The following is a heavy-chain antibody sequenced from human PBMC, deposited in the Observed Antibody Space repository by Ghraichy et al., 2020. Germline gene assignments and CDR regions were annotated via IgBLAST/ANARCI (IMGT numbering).Heavy chain of an antibody. V-gene: IGHV4-59*08. CDR2: IYLGGSI. CDR1: GASISSHY. CDR3: ARFYYDNSGLNIDY. D-gene: IGHD3-22*01. J-gene: IGHJ4*02. Sequence: SETLSLTCSVSGASISSHYWTWIRQPPGKGLEWIAYIYLGGSINYNPSLKSRVTISVDTSKNQFSLRLSSVTAADTAVYYCARFYYDNSGLNIDYWGQGTLVIVYS.